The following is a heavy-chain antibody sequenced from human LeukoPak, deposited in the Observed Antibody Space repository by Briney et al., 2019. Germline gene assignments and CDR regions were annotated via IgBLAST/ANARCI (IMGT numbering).Heavy chain of an antibody. Sequence: GGSLRLSCAASGFTFSDYYMSWIRQAPGKGLEWVSYISSSSSYTNYADSVKGRFTISRDNAKNSLYLQMNSLRAEDTAVYYCARDPTMVRVSDTINYFDPWGQGTLVTVSS. V-gene: IGHV3-11*06. J-gene: IGHJ5*02. CDR3: ARDPTMVRVSDTINYFDP. CDR2: ISSSSSYT. CDR1: GFTFSDYY. D-gene: IGHD3-10*01.